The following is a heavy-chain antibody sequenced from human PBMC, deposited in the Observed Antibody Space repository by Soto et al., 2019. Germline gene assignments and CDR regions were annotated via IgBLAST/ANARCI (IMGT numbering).Heavy chain of an antibody. CDR1: GFTFSIYA. V-gene: IGHV3-23*01. J-gene: IGHJ4*02. CDR3: AKRRGDGGHFDY. Sequence: GGSLRLSCAASGFTFSIYAMGWVRQGPGKGLEWVAVVSIGGSTHYAGSVRGRFTISRDNSKNTLSLQMNSLTAEDTAVYFCAKRRGDGGHFDYWGQGALVTVSS. CDR2: VSIGGST. D-gene: IGHD2-21*02.